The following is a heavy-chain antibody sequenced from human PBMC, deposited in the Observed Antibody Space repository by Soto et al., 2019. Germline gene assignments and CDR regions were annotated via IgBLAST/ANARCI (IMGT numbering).Heavy chain of an antibody. Sequence: GGSLRLSCAASGFSFGDFAMNWVRQAPGKGLQWVAAISNSGGSIIYADSVKGRFTISRDNSKNTVFLQMNSLRVEDTAVYFCAKTGVSVGRGYSDFWGQGALVTVSS. CDR2: ISNSGGSI. V-gene: IGHV3-23*01. CDR3: AKTGVSVGRGYSDF. CDR1: GFSFGDFA. J-gene: IGHJ4*02. D-gene: IGHD5-12*01.